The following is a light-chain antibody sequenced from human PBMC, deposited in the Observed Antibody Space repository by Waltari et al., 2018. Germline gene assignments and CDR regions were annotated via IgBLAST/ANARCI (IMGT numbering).Light chain of an antibody. Sequence: DIVLTQSPATLSLSPGERATLSCRASQHINMNLAWYQQKPGQAPRLLFYGASTRGSGVPARFSGSGSGTEFTLTISSLQSEDFGLYYCQHYNDWPPWTFGQGTRVE. J-gene: IGKJ1*01. CDR2: GAS. CDR3: QHYNDWPPWT. V-gene: IGKV3-15*01. CDR1: QHINMN.